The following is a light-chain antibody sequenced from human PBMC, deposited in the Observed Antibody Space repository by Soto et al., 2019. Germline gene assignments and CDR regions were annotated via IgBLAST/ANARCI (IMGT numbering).Light chain of an antibody. V-gene: IGKV4-1*01. CDR3: QQYYSTPWT. CDR1: QSILYTSNNKKY. CDR2: WAS. Sequence: DIVMTQSPDSVAVSLGERATINCKSSQSILYTSNNKKYLAWFQQKPGQPPKLLLYWASTRESGVPDRFSGSGSGTDFTLTISSLQAEDVAVYSCQQYYSTPWTFGQGTKVEIK. J-gene: IGKJ1*01.